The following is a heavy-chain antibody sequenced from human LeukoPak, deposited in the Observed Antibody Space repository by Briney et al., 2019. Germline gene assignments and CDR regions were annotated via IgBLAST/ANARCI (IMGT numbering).Heavy chain of an antibody. D-gene: IGHD2-15*01. CDR3: AREYYCSGGSCYLSWFDP. CDR2: IIPIFGTA. V-gene: IGHV1-69*05. J-gene: IGHJ5*02. CDR1: GGTFSSYA. Sequence: ASVKVSCKASGGTFSSYAISWVRQAPGQGLEWMGGIIPIFGTANYAQKFQGRVTITTDESTSTAYMELSSLRSEDTAVYYCAREYYCSGGSCYLSWFDPWGQGTLATVSS.